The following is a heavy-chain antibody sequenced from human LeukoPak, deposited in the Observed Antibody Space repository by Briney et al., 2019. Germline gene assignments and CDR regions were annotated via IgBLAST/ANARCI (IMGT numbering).Heavy chain of an antibody. D-gene: IGHD3-22*01. CDR2: ITSSSTI. CDR3: ARVVLGSSGYFIDY. CDR1: GFTFSNYN. V-gene: IGHV3-48*02. J-gene: IGHJ4*02. Sequence: PGGSLRLSCAASGFTFSNYNMNWVRQAPGKGLEWVSHITSSSTIYYADSVKGRFTISRDNAKNSLYLQMNSLRDEDTAVYYCARVVLGSSGYFIDYWGQGTLVTVSS.